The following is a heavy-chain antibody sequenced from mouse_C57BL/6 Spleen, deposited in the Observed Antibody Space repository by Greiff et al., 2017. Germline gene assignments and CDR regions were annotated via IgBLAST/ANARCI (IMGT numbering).Heavy chain of an antibody. J-gene: IGHJ2*01. D-gene: IGHD1-1*01. CDR1: GFNIKDYY. CDR2: IDPEDGDT. CDR3: AAYLDDVASSY. Sequence: EVKVVESGAELVRPGASVKLSCTASGFNIKDYYMHWVKQRPEQGLEWIGRIDPEDGDTDYAPKFQGKATMTADTSSNTAYLQLSSLTSEDTAVCYCAAYLDDVASSYWGQGTTLTVSS. V-gene: IGHV14-1*01.